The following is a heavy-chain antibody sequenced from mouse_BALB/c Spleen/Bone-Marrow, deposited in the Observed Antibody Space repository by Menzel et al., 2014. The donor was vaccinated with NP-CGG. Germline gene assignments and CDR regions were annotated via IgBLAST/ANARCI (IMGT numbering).Heavy chain of an antibody. CDR1: EYTFTDYN. CDR2: INPNNGGT. D-gene: IGHD2-3*01. Sequence: VQLQQSGPELVTPGASVKIPCKASEYTFTDYNIDWVKQSHGKSLEWIGDINPNNGGTIYNQKFEGKATLTVDKSSSTAYMELRSLTSEDTAVYYCARRGWAMDYWGQGTSVTVSS. V-gene: IGHV1-18*01. CDR3: ARRGWAMDY. J-gene: IGHJ4*01.